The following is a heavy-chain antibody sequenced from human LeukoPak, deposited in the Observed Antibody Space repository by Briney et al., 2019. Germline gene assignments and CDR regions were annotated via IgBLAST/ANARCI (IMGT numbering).Heavy chain of an antibody. CDR1: GFTFSRYW. CDR2: IKQDGSEK. V-gene: IGHV3-7*01. J-gene: IGHJ4*02. D-gene: IGHD6-19*01. Sequence: GGSLRLSCAASGFTFSRYWMSWVRQAPGKGLEWVANIKQDGSEKYYVDSVKGRFTISRDNAKNSLYLQMNSLRAEDTAVYYCARDSYSSGWYSDWGQGTLVTVSS. CDR3: ARDSYSSGWYSD.